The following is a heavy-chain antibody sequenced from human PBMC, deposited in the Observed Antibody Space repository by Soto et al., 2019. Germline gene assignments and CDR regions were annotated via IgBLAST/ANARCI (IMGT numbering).Heavy chain of an antibody. CDR2: INAKNGAT. Sequence: QVQLVQSGAEVRKPGASVKVSCKASGYIFSGNYLHWVRRAPGQGLEWMAWINAKNGATNYAQKFRGRATGTRDTSISTTYMELSGLTSDDTAVYYCARAREDSSGWFDHWGQGTQVTVSP. V-gene: IGHV1-2*02. CDR3: ARAREDSSGWFDH. CDR1: GYIFSGNY. J-gene: IGHJ5*02. D-gene: IGHD6-19*01.